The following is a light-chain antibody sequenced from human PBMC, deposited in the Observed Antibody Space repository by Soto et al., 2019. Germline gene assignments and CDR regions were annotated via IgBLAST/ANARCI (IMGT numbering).Light chain of an antibody. Sequence: EIVLTQSPGTLSLSPGERATLSCRASQSVYSNYLAWYQQKPGQTPRLLIYGASSRATGIPDRFSGSGSGTDFTLTISRLETEDFAVYYCQQYDTSPFTLALGLKWMSN. CDR2: GAS. J-gene: IGKJ3*01. CDR3: QQYDTSPFT. CDR1: QSVYSNY. V-gene: IGKV3-20*01.